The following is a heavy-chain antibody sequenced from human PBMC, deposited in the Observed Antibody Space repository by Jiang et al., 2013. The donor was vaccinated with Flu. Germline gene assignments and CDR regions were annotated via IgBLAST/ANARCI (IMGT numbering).Heavy chain of an antibody. V-gene: IGHV3-72*01. J-gene: IGHJ6*02. CDR1: GFTFSDHY. D-gene: IGHD7-27*01. Sequence: QLLESGGGLVQPGGSLRLSCAASGFTFSDHYMDWVRQAPGKGLEWVGRTRNKANSYTTEYAASVKGRFTISRDDSKNSLYLQMNSLKTEDTAVYYCARDLGYYYGMDVWGQGTTVTVSS. CDR3: ARDLGYYYGMDV. CDR2: TRNKANSYTT.